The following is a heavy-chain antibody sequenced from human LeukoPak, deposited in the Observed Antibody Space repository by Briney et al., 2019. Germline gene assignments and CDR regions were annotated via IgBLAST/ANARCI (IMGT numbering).Heavy chain of an antibody. D-gene: IGHD5-18*01. J-gene: IGHJ4*02. CDR2: IYTSGST. Sequence: PSETLSLTCTVSGGSISSYYWSWIRQPAGKGLEWIGRIYTSGSTNYNPSLKSRVTMSVDTSKNQFSLKLSSVTAADTAVYYCARGGYVDTAMVTRYFDYWGQGTLVTVSS. CDR1: GGSISSYY. CDR3: ARGGYVDTAMVTRYFDY. V-gene: IGHV4-4*07.